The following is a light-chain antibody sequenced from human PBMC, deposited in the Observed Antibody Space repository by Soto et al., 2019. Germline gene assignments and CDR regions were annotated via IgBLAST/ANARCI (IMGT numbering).Light chain of an antibody. CDR2: NIR. CDR3: SEYVYSGAVI. Sequence: QSALTQPASVSGSPGQSITISCTGTSGDIGTYKYVSWYQQYPGKAPKLIIYNIRGRPSGVSSRFSGSQSGNTASLAISGLRAEDEADYFCSEYVYSGAVIFGRGTKVTVL. V-gene: IGLV2-14*01. J-gene: IGLJ2*01. CDR1: SGDIGTYKY.